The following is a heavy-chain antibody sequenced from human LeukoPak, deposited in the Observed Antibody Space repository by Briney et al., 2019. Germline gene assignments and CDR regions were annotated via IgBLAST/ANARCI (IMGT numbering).Heavy chain of an antibody. CDR2: ISGSGGGT. CDR1: GFTFSSYA. V-gene: IGHV3-23*01. D-gene: IGHD3-3*01. J-gene: IGHJ4*02. CDR3: AKDRLRVEVLRFLEWLFDY. Sequence: TGGSLRLSCAASGFTFSSYAMSWVRQAPGKGLEWVSAISGSGGGTYYADSVKGRFTISRDNSKNTLYLQMNSLRAEDTAVYYCAKDRLRVEVLRFLEWLFDYWGQGTLVTVSS.